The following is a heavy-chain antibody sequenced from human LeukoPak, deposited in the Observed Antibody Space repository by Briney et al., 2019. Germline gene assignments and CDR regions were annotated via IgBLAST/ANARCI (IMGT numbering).Heavy chain of an antibody. CDR1: GGSISNYY. D-gene: IGHD1-26*01. CDR2: IYTSGST. V-gene: IGHV4-4*07. CDR3: ARGSGGSFQIGYYYYGMDV. J-gene: IGHJ6*02. Sequence: PSETLSLTCTVSGGSISNYYWSWIRQPAGKGLEWIGRIYTSGSTNYNPSLKSRVTMSVDTSKNQFSLKLSSVTAADTAVYYCARGSGGSFQIGYYYYGMDVWGQGTTVTVSS.